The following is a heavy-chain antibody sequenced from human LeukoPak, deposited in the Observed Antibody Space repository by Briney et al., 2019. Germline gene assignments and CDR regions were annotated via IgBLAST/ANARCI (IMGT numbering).Heavy chain of an antibody. J-gene: IGHJ5*02. Sequence: ASVKVSCKASGYTFTGYYMHWVRQAPGQVLEWMGWINPNSGGTNYAQKFQGRVTTTRDTSISTAYMELSRLRSDDTAAYYCARAPRIAVAGTLKYNWFDPWGQGTLVTVSS. D-gene: IGHD6-19*01. CDR1: GYTFTGYY. V-gene: IGHV1-2*02. CDR3: ARAPRIAVAGTLKYNWFDP. CDR2: INPNSGGT.